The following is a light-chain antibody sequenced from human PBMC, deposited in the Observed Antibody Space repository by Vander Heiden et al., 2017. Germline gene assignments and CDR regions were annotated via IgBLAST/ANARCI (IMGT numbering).Light chain of an antibody. J-gene: IGLJ3*02. CDR1: RSDVGSYNL. CDR2: EVS. V-gene: IGLV2-23*02. Sequence: QSVLTQPASVSGSPGQSTTISCTGTRSDVGSYNLVSWYQQHPGKAPKLMIYEVSKRPSGVSNRFSGSKSGNTASLTISGLQAEDEADYYCCSYAGSSTPGVFGGGTKLTVL. CDR3: CSYAGSSTPGV.